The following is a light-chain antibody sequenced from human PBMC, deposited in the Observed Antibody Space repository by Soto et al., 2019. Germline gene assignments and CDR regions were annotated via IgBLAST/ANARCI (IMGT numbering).Light chain of an antibody. CDR2: EDD. J-gene: IGLJ2*01. V-gene: IGLV6-57*04. CDR1: SGSIASNY. CDR3: QSYDSTNPVV. Sequence: FMLTQPHSVSESPGKTVTISCTRSSGSIASNYVQWYQQRPGSAPTTLIYEDDQRPSGVPDRFSGSIDSSSNSASLTISGLKTGDEADYYCQSYDSTNPVVFGGGTKLTVL.